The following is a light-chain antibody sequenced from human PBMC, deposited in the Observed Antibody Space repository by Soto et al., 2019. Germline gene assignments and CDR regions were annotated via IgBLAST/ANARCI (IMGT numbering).Light chain of an antibody. Sequence: EIVLTQSPGTLSLSPGGRATISCRASESVIKYLAWYQQKPGQAPRLLIHGASSRATGIPDRFSGSGSGTDFTLTINRLEPEDFAVYYCKQYSSSPPITFGQGTRLEIK. V-gene: IGKV3-20*01. CDR3: KQYSSSPPIT. CDR2: GAS. J-gene: IGKJ5*01. CDR1: ESVIKY.